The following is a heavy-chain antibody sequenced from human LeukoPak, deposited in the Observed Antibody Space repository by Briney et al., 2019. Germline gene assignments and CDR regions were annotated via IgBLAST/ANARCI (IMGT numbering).Heavy chain of an antibody. CDR3: APSQSGYSYGVP. CDR2: ISGETNNT. CDR1: GLTFSNSA. D-gene: IGHD5-18*01. Sequence: GGSLRLSCVASGLTFSNSAMTWVRQGPGKGLEWVSSISGETNNTYYSDSVKGRFTISRDNAKNSLYLQMNSLRAEDTAVYYCAPSQSGYSYGVPWGQGTLVTVSS. V-gene: IGHV3-21*01. J-gene: IGHJ5*02.